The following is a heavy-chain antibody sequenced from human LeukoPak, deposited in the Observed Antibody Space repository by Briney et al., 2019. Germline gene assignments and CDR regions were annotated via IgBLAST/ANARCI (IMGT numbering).Heavy chain of an antibody. CDR3: ASGGGGMVIGDY. Sequence: GGSLRLSCAVSGFTFSDYGMHWVRQAPGKGLEWVAVIWYDGTNRYYADSVEGRFTISRDNSKNTLYLQMNSLRAEDTAVYYCASGGGGMVIGDYWGQGTLVTVSS. CDR2: IWYDGTNR. J-gene: IGHJ4*02. D-gene: IGHD3-16*01. CDR1: GFTFSDYG. V-gene: IGHV3-33*01.